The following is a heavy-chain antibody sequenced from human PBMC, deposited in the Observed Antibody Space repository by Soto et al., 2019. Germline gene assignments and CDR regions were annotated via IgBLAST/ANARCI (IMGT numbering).Heavy chain of an antibody. CDR1: GFAFNEYA. CDR2: IWYDGTNG. V-gene: IGHV3-33*01. D-gene: IGHD6-25*01. J-gene: IGHJ4*02. Sequence: GGSLRLSCVASGFAFNEYAMHWVRRGPGKGLEWVALIWYDGTNGNYADSVKGRFTISRDNAKNPLYLQMNGLRADDTAVYYCAGDGDNSGWPPTNCFDYWGQGTLVTVSS. CDR3: AGDGDNSGWPPTNCFDY.